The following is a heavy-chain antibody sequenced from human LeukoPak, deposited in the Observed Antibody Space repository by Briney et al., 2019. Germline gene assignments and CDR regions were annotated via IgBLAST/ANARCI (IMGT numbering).Heavy chain of an antibody. CDR3: ARDRASVAFDY. J-gene: IGHJ4*02. Sequence: GGSLRLSCAASGFTFTTYSINWVRQAPGKGLEWVSFISGTGATIQYADSVKGRITISRDNAKNSVSLQMNSLRAEDTATYYCARDRASVAFDYWGQGTLVTVSS. CDR2: ISGTGATI. D-gene: IGHD6-19*01. V-gene: IGHV3-48*01. CDR1: GFTFTTYS.